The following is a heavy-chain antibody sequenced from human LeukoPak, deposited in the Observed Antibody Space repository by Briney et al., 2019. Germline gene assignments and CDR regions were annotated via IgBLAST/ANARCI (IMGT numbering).Heavy chain of an antibody. Sequence: SETLSLTCTVSGASIRGSSYYWAWIRQPPGKGLEWIGTIYYGGSTYYTPSLKSRVTISVDTSKNQFSLNLSSVTATDTGVYFCARSSGVVIHNWFDPWGQGTPVTVSS. CDR3: ARSSGVVIHNWFDP. V-gene: IGHV4-39*01. CDR2: IYYGGST. D-gene: IGHD3-3*01. J-gene: IGHJ5*02. CDR1: GASIRGSSYY.